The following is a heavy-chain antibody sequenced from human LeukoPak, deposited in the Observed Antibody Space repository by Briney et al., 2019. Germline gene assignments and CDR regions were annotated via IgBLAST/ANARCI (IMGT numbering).Heavy chain of an antibody. J-gene: IGHJ4*02. CDR2: IYYSGST. CDR3: ARDVRGYSYGPDY. V-gene: IGHV4-59*12. D-gene: IGHD5-18*01. Sequence: PSETLSLTCTVSGGSISSYYWSWIRQPPGEGLEWIGFIYYSGSTNQNPSLKSRVTMSVDTSKNQFSLKLSSVTAADTAVYYCARDVRGYSYGPDYWGQGTLVTVSS. CDR1: GGSISSYY.